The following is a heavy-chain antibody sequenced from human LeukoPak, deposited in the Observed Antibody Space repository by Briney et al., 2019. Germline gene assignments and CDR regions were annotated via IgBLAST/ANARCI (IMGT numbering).Heavy chain of an antibody. V-gene: IGHV3-30*18. D-gene: IGHD6-13*01. CDR1: GFTFSSYG. CDR3: AKGGRAAADRNFDL. CDR2: ISYDGSNK. J-gene: IGHJ2*01. Sequence: GGSLRLSCAASGFTFSSYGMHWVRQAPGKGLEWVAAISYDGSNKNDADSVKGRFTISRDNSKNALYLQMNSLRVEDTAVYYCAKGGRAAADRNFDLWGRGTLVTVSS.